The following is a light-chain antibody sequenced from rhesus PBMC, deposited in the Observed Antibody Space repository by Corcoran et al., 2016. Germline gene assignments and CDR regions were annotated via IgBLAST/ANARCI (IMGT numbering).Light chain of an antibody. CDR1: QSVSSY. CDR2: GAS. V-gene: IGKV3-53*01. Sequence: QVILTQSPATLSLSPGERATLSCRASQSVSSYLAWYQQKPGRAPRLLFYGASRRAIGIPDRFSGSGSGTEFTPTISSLEPEDFAVYYCQKYHLSPWTFGQGTKVEIK. CDR3: QKYHLSPWT. J-gene: IGKJ1*01.